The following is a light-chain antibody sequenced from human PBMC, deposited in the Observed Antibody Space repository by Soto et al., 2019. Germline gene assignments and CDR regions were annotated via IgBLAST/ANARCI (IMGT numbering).Light chain of an antibody. CDR2: WAS. J-gene: IGKJ3*01. CDR3: QQYYSIPLT. V-gene: IGKV4-1*01. CDR1: QSVLYSSNNKNY. Sequence: DIVMTQSPDSLAVSLGERATINCKSSQSVLYSSNNKNYLAWYQQKPGQPPKLLIYWASTRESGVPDRFSGSGSGTDFTLTISSLQAEDVAVYYCQQYYSIPLTVGPGTKVDIK.